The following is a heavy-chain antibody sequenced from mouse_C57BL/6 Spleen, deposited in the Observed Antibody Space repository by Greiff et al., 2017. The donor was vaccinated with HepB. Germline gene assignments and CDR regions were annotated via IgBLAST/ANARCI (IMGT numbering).Heavy chain of an antibody. V-gene: IGHV3-5*01. CDR1: GISITTGNYR. Sequence: EVQRVESGPGLVKPSQTVFLTCTVTGISITTGNYRWSWIRQFPGNKLEWIGYIYYSGTITYNPSPTSRTTITRDTPKNQFIMEMNSLTAEDTATYYWARETAQDAMDYWGQGTSVTVSS. CDR2: IYYSGTI. J-gene: IGHJ4*01. CDR3: ARETAQDAMDY. D-gene: IGHD3-2*02.